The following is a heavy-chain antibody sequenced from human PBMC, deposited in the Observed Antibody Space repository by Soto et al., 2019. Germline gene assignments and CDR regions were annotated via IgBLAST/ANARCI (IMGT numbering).Heavy chain of an antibody. CDR1: GFSLSTSGVG. J-gene: IGHJ6*03. CDR3: AHMDMHRDCTNGVCYIGYYYMDV. D-gene: IGHD2-8*01. CDR2: IYWDDDK. Sequence: GSGPTLVNPTQTLTLTCTFSGFSLSTSGVGVGWIRQPPGKALEWLALIYWDDDKRYSPSLKSRLTITKDTSKNQVVLTMTNMDPVDTATYYCAHMDMHRDCTNGVCYIGYYYMDVWGKGTTVTVSS. V-gene: IGHV2-5*02.